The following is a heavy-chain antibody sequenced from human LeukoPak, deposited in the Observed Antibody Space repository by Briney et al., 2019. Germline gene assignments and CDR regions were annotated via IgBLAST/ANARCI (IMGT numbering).Heavy chain of an antibody. D-gene: IGHD3-22*01. J-gene: IGHJ4*02. CDR2: IYTSGST. CDR1: GGSISSYY. V-gene: IGHV4-4*09. CDR3: ARQASSGYPYDY. Sequence: NPSETLSLTCTVSGGSISSYYWSWIRQPPGKGLEWIGYIYTSGSTNYNPSLKSRVTISVDTSKNQFSLKLSSVTAADTAVYHCARQASSGYPYDYWGQGTLVTVSS.